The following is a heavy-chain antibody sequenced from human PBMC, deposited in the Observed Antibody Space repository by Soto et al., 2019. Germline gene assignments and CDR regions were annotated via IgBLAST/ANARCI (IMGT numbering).Heavy chain of an antibody. CDR1: GGTFSSYA. J-gene: IGHJ4*02. CDR3: ARDNPHYYDSSGYYHTTYTGDGY. V-gene: IGHV1-69*13. Sequence: SVKVSCKASGGTFSSYAISWVRQAPGQGLEWMGGIIPIFGTANYAQKFQGRVTITADESTSTAYMELSSLRSEDTAVYNCARDNPHYYDSSGYYHTTYTGDGYWGQGTLVTVSS. D-gene: IGHD3-22*01. CDR2: IIPIFGTA.